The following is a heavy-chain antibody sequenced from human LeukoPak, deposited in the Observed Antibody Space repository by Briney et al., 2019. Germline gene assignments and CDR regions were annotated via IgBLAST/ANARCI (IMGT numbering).Heavy chain of an antibody. CDR1: GFTFTSYA. V-gene: IGHV3-7*04. CDR2: IKQDGSAK. D-gene: IGHD6-19*01. J-gene: IGHJ4*02. CDR3: ARTIREQWLTIDY. Sequence: GGSLRLSCAASGFTFTSYAMNWVRQAPGKGLEWVANIKQDGSAKYYVDSVKGRFTISRDNAKNSLYLQMNSLGAEDTAVYYCARTIREQWLTIDYWGQGTLVTFSS.